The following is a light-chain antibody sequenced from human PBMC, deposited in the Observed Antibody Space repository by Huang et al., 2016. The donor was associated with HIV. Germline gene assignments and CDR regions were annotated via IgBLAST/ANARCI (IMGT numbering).Light chain of an antibody. CDR2: GAS. CDR3: HQYNNWPPEWT. J-gene: IGKJ1*01. V-gene: IGKV3-15*01. Sequence: ETVMTQSPATLSVSPGERATLSCRASQSVRDNLAWYQQRPGQAPRLLIYGASNRAAGIPARFSGKGSATEFTLTISSLQSDDFAVYYCHQYNNWPPEWTFAQGTRVDIK. CDR1: QSVRDN.